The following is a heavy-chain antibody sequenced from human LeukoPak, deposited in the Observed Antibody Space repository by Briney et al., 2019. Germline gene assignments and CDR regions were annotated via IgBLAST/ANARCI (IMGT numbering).Heavy chain of an antibody. CDR1: GASIRSHY. V-gene: IGHV4-4*07. D-gene: IGHD1-26*01. CDR3: ARSSSGSYWFDP. J-gene: IGHJ5*02. Sequence: SETLSLTYTVSGASIRSHYWSWIRQPAGKGLEWIGRIYTSGSTNYNPSLKSRVTMSVDTSKNQFSLKLSSVTAADTAVYYCARSSSGSYWFDPWGQGTLVTVSS. CDR2: IYTSGST.